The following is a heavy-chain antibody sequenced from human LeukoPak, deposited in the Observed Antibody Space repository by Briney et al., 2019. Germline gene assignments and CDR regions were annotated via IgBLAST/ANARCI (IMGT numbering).Heavy chain of an antibody. CDR3: ARLSRGSGYCSSTSCSLGWFDP. CDR2: IYYSGST. Sequence: SETLSLTCTVSGGSISSSSYYWGWIRQPPGKGLEWFGSIYYSGSTYYNPSLKSRVTISVDTSKNQFSLKLSSVTAADTAVYYCARLSRGSGYCSSTSCSLGWFDPWGQGTLVTVSS. V-gene: IGHV4-39*07. CDR1: GGSISSSSYY. J-gene: IGHJ5*02. D-gene: IGHD2-2*01.